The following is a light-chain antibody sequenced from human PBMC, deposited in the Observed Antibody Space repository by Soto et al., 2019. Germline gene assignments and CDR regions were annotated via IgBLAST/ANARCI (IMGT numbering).Light chain of an antibody. CDR2: DVS. CDR3: CSYFGTNTSFV. V-gene: IGLV2-11*01. CDR1: RSDVGAYNY. J-gene: IGLJ1*01. Sequence: QSALTQPGSVSGSPGQSVTISCTGTRSDVGAYNYVSWYQQHPGKAPNLIIYDVSNRPSGGPARFSGSKSGNTASLTISALQAEDEADYYCCSYFGTNTSFVFGSGTKLTVL.